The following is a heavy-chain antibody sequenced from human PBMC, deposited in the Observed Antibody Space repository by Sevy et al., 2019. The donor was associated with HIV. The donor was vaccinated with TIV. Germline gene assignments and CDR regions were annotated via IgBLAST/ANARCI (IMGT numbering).Heavy chain of an antibody. CDR2: IGTAGDP. CDR1: GFTFSSYD. D-gene: IGHD3-10*01. V-gene: IGHV3-13*05. J-gene: IGHJ4*02. CDR3: ARDNLLPIMVSMVRGALSYYFDY. Sequence: WGSLRLSCAASGFTFSSYDMHWVRQATGKGLEWVSAIGTAGDPYYPGSVKGRFTISRENAKNSLYLQMNSLRAEDTAVYYCARDNLLPIMVSMVRGALSYYFDYWGQGTLVTVSS.